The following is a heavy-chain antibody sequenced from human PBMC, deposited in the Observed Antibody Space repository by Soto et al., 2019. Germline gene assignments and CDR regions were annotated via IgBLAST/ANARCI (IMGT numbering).Heavy chain of an antibody. CDR3: ARTPVAGIDY. CDR2: IDWDDDK. V-gene: IGHV2-70*04. CDR1: GFSLSTSGMR. J-gene: IGHJ4*02. D-gene: IGHD6-19*01. Sequence: SGPTLVNPTQPLTLTCTFSGFSLSTSGMRVSWIRQPPGKALEWLARIDWDDDKFYSTSLKTRLTISKDTSKNQVVLTMTNMDPVDTATYYCARTPVAGIDYWGQGTLVTVSS.